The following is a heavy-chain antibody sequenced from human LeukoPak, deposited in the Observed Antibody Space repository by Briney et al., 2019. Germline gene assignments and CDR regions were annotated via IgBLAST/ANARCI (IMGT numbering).Heavy chain of an antibody. D-gene: IGHD5-18*01. CDR1: GFTFSSYG. Sequence: GGSLRLSCAASGFTFSSYGMHWVRQAPGKGLEWVAFIRYDGSNKYYADSVKGRFTISRDNSKNTLYLQMNSLRAEDTAVYYCAKSVGIQLWLRKGFDYWGQGTLVTVSS. J-gene: IGHJ4*02. V-gene: IGHV3-30*02. CDR3: AKSVGIQLWLRKGFDY. CDR2: IRYDGSNK.